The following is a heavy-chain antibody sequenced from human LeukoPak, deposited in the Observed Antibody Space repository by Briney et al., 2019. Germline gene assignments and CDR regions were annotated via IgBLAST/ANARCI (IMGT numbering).Heavy chain of an antibody. CDR3: ARDPSQYASGTFDP. CDR2: MNPNSGNT. CDR1: GYTFTSYD. J-gene: IGHJ5*02. V-gene: IGHV1-8*01. Sequence: ASVKVSCKASGYTFTSYDINWVRQATGQGLEWMGWMNPNSGNTGYAQKFQGRVTMTRDTSISTAYMELARLTSDDTAVYFCARDPSQYASGTFDPWGQGTLVTVSS. D-gene: IGHD2-8*01.